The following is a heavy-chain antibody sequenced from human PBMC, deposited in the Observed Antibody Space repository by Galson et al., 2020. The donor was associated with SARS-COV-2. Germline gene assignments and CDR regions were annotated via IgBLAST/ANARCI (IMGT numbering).Heavy chain of an antibody. CDR3: ARDPPRWYSSSTDWFDP. J-gene: IGHJ5*02. CDR1: GGSISSRSYY. V-gene: IGHV4-39*07. Sequence: SETLSLTCTVSGGSISSRSYYWGWIRQPPGKGSEWIGSIYYSGSTYYNPSLKSRVTISVDTSKNQFSLKLSSVTAADTAVYYCARDPPRWYSSSTDWFDPWGQGTLVTVSS. CDR2: IYYSGST. D-gene: IGHD6-6*01.